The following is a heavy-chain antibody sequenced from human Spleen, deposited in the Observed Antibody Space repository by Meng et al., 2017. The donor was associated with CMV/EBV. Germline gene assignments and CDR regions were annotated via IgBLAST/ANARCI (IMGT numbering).Heavy chain of an antibody. CDR1: GFTFDHYG. CDR3: ARESLQLDSNDY. V-gene: IGHV3-20*04. CDR2: INWNGGSI. D-gene: IGHD1-1*01. Sequence: LSLTCAASGFTFDHYGMTWVRQAPGKGLEWVSHINWNGGSIGYADSVEGRFTISRDNAKNSLYLQMNSLRADDTALYYCARESLQLDSNDYWGQGTLVTVSS. J-gene: IGHJ4*02.